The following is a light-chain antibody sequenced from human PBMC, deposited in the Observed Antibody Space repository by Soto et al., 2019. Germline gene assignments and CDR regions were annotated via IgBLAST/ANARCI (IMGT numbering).Light chain of an antibody. V-gene: IGKV3-15*01. CDR3: QQYTNSPPA. CDR2: GAS. Sequence: EIVVTQSPATLSVSPGERATLSCRASQSGSGNLAWYQQKPGQAPRLLIYGASTRATGIPARFSGSGSGTEFTLTISSLQSEDVAVYYCQQYTNSPPAFGQGTKVEIK. CDR1: QSGSGN. J-gene: IGKJ1*01.